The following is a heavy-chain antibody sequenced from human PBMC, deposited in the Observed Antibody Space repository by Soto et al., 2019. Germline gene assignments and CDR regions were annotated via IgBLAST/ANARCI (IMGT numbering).Heavy chain of an antibody. V-gene: IGHV1-46*03. Sequence: QVQLVQSGAEVKKPGASVKLSCKASGYTFTNYYIHWVRQAPGQGLEWMGIISPSGGGASYAQKFEGSVSMTRDTSTSTVYMDLSSLKSEDTAVYYCARGGVVVTALTEYWGQGTLVAVSS. D-gene: IGHD2-21*02. CDR2: ISPSGGGA. CDR1: GYTFTNYY. CDR3: ARGGVVVTALTEY. J-gene: IGHJ4*02.